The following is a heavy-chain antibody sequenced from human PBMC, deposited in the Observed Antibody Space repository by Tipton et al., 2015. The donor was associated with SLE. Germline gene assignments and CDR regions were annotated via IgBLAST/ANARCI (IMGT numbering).Heavy chain of an antibody. D-gene: IGHD5-12*01. CDR3: ARDTGYDPYWYFDL. Sequence: SLRLSCVASGFTFSSYDINWVRQAPGKGLEWVSYISRSGNTIYYADSVKGRFTISRDNAKNSLYLQMNSLRAEDTALYYCARDTGYDPYWYFDLWGRGTLLTVSS. CDR1: GFTFSSYD. CDR2: ISRSGNTI. J-gene: IGHJ2*01. V-gene: IGHV3-48*03.